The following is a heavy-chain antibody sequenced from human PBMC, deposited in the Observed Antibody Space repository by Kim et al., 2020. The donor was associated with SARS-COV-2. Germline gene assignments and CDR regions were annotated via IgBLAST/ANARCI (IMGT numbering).Heavy chain of an antibody. CDR2: INPNSGGT. CDR1: GYTFTGYY. J-gene: IGHJ4*02. D-gene: IGHD3-22*01. V-gene: IGHV1-2*02. Sequence: ASVKVSCKASGYTFTGYYMHWVRQAPGQGLEWMGWINPNSGGTNYAQKFQGRVTMTRDTSISTAYMELTRLRSDDTAVYYCARVKYYYDSSDYWGQGTLVTASS. CDR3: ARVKYYYDSSDY.